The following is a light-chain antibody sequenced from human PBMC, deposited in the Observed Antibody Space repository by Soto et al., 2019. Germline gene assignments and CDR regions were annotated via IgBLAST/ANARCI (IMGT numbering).Light chain of an antibody. CDR1: QNVNTY. CDR3: QQRMSWPRA. J-gene: IGKJ4*01. CDR2: DAS. Sequence: EIVLTQSPATLSLSLGERATLSCRASQNVNTYLVWYQQKPGQAPRLLIYDASKRASGIPDRFSGSGSGTDLTLTISSLAPEDFALYYCQQRMSWPRAFGGGTKVEIK. V-gene: IGKV3-11*01.